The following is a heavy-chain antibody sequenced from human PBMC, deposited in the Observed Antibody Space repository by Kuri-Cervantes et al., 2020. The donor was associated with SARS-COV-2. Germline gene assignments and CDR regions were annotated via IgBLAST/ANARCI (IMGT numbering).Heavy chain of an antibody. D-gene: IGHD3-9*01. CDR3: ARMTGVYDILTGDHRAGLIDY. Sequence: SGPTLVKPSETIRLTCTVSGLSLSTARMGVSWIRQPRGKALEWLVHIFSNDEKSYSTSLKSRLTISKDTSKSQVVLTVTNMDPVDTATYYCARMTGVYDILTGDHRAGLIDYWGQGTLVTVSS. J-gene: IGHJ4*02. V-gene: IGHV2-26*01. CDR2: IFSNDEK. CDR1: GLSLSTARMG.